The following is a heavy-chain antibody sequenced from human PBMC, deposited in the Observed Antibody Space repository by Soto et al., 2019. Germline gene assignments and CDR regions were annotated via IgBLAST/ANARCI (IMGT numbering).Heavy chain of an antibody. J-gene: IGHJ6*01. CDR1: GGTFSSYA. CDR3: ARDPPYYYGAGAYYNSGMDV. CDR2: IIPIFGTA. Sequence: SVKVSCKASGGTFSSYAISWVRQAPGQGLEWMGGIIPIFGTANYAQKFQGRVTITADESTSTAYMELSSLTSEDTAVYYCARDPPYYYGAGAYYNSGMDVWG. D-gene: IGHD3-10*01. V-gene: IGHV1-69*13.